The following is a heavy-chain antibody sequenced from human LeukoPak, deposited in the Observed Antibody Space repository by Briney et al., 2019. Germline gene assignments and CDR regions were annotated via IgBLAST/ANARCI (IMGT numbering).Heavy chain of an antibody. D-gene: IGHD2-15*01. CDR3: ARDFCSGGSCYPDAFDI. V-gene: IGHV3-33*01. CDR1: GFTFSSYG. Sequence: GRSLRLSCAASGFTFSSYGMHWVRQAPGKGLEWVAVIWYDGTNTYYADSVKGRFTISRDNSKNTLYLQMNSLRAEDTAVYYCARDFCSGGSCYPDAFDIWGQGTMVTVSS. CDR2: IWYDGTNT. J-gene: IGHJ3*02.